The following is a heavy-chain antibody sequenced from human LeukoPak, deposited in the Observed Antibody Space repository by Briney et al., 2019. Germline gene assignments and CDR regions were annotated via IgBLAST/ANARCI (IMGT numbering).Heavy chain of an antibody. J-gene: IGHJ6*02. D-gene: IGHD5-18*01. CDR2: IDTANGNT. Sequence: ASVKVSCKASGFSVKNYYMHWVRQAPGHRLDWMGWIDTANGNTQNSQNFQGRVTITRDTSASTAYMELSSLRSEDTAVYYCARGVGYNYGLYYQYGMDVWGQGTTVTVSS. CDR3: ARGVGYNYGLYYQYGMDV. V-gene: IGHV1-3*04. CDR1: GFSVKNYY.